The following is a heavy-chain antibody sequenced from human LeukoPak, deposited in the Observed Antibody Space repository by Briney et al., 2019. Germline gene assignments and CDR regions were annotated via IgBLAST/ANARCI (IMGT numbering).Heavy chain of an antibody. V-gene: IGHV4-59*01. J-gene: IGHJ4*02. CDR2: IYYSGST. CDR1: GGSISSYY. CDR3: AREPTIAAAGIDY. D-gene: IGHD6-13*01. Sequence: KPSETLSLTCTVSGGSISSYYWSWIRQPPGKGLEWIGYIYYSGSTDYNPSLKSRVTISVDTSKNQFSLKLSSVTAADTAVYYCAREPTIAAAGIDYWGQGTLVTVSS.